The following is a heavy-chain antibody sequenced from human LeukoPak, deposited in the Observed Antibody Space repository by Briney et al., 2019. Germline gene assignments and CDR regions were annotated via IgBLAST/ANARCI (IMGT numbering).Heavy chain of an antibody. V-gene: IGHV3-30-3*01. CDR1: GFTFSSYA. J-gene: IGHJ4*02. CDR2: ISYDGSYK. CDR3: ARDAPYYDFWSGYYYF. D-gene: IGHD3-3*01. Sequence: GGSLRLSCAASGFTFSSYAMHWVRQAPGKGLEWVAVISYDGSYKYYTDSVKGRFTISRDNSKNTLYLQMNSLRAEDTAVYYCARDAPYYDFWSGYYYFWGQGTLVTVSS.